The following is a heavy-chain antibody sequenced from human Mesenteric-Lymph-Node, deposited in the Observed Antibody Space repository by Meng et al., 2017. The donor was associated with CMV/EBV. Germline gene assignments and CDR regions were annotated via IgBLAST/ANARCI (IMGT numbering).Heavy chain of an antibody. CDR3: ARDLEDIVVVPAAIGY. Sequence: LSLTCAASGFTFSSSWMHWVRQAPGKGLEWVAVISNDETNEYYVDSVKGRFTISRDNSENTLYLQMNSLRAEDTAVYYCARDLEDIVVVPAAIGYWGQGTLVTVSS. V-gene: IGHV3-30*03. CDR2: ISNDETNE. D-gene: IGHD2-2*02. J-gene: IGHJ4*02. CDR1: GFTFSSSW.